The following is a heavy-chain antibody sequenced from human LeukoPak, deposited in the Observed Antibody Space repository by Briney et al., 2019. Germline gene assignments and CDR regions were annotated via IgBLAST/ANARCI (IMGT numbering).Heavy chain of an antibody. D-gene: IGHD6-6*01. V-gene: IGHV1-2*02. CDR3: ARGNIATRRGENWFDP. CDR2: INSDSGGT. Sequence: ASVKVSCKASGYTFTSYGISWGRQAPGQGLEWMGWINSDSGGTNYARKFQGRVTMTRATSISTAYMELSSLRSDDTAVFYCARGNIATRRGENWFDPWGQGTLVTVSS. CDR1: GYTFTSYG. J-gene: IGHJ5*02.